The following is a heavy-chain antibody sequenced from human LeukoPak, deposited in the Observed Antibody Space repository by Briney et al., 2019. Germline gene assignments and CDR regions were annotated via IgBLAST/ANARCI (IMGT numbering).Heavy chain of an antibody. D-gene: IGHD2-15*01. J-gene: IGHJ5*02. Sequence: GGSLGLSCAASGFTVSSNYMSWVRQAPGKGLEWVSVIYSGGSTYYADSVKGRFTISRDNSKNTLYLQMNSLRAEDTAVYYCARALGYCSGGSCPWGQGTLVTVSS. V-gene: IGHV3-66*01. CDR2: IYSGGST. CDR1: GFTVSSNY. CDR3: ARALGYCSGGSCP.